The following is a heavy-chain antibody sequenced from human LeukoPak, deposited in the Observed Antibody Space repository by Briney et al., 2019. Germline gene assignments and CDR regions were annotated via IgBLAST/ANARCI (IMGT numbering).Heavy chain of an antibody. V-gene: IGHV3-15*01. CDR3: STVSPYYGSGTTSPDS. CDR1: GFPFSNAW. J-gene: IGHJ4*02. CDR2: IKSKTDGGKT. D-gene: IGHD3-10*01. Sequence: GGSLRLSCAASGFPFSNAWMSWVRQAPGKGLEWVGRIKSKTDGGKTDYAAPVQGRFSISRDDSEDTLYLQMNGLNTEDTAVYYCSTVSPYYGSGTTSPDSWGQGTLVVVSS.